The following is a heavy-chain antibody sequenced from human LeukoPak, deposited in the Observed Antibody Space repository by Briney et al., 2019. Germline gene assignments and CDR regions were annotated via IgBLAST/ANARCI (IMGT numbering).Heavy chain of an antibody. Sequence: ASVTVSFMASGYTFTSYGISWVRQAPGQGLEWMGWISAYNGNTNYAQKFQGRVTITADKSMSTAYMEVSSLRSEDTAIYYCARDHCSPGTCLGGHWGQGSLVTVSS. D-gene: IGHD2-15*01. CDR3: ARDHCSPGTCLGGH. CDR2: ISAYNGNT. J-gene: IGHJ4*02. CDR1: GYTFTSYG. V-gene: IGHV1-18*01.